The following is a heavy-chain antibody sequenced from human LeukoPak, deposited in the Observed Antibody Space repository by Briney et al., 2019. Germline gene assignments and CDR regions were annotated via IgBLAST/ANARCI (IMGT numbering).Heavy chain of an antibody. V-gene: IGHV1-18*01. D-gene: IGHD2-15*01. CDR1: GYTFTTHD. Sequence: ASVKVSCKASGYTFTTHDINWVRQATGQGLEWMGWISAYNGNTNYAQKLQGRVTMTTDTSTSTAYMELRSLRSDDTAVYYCARCTGGGSCYGVRYWGQGTLVTVSS. CDR3: ARCTGGGSCYGVRY. J-gene: IGHJ4*02. CDR2: ISAYNGNT.